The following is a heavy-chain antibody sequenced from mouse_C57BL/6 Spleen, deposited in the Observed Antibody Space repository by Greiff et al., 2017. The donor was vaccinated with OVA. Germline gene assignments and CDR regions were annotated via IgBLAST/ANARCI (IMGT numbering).Heavy chain of an antibody. J-gene: IGHJ4*01. CDR3: ARERAYSNYDMDY. CDR2: IDPSDSET. CDR1: GYTFTSYW. V-gene: IGHV1-52*01. D-gene: IGHD2-5*01. Sequence: VQLQQSGAELVRPGSSVKLSCKASGYTFTSYWMPWVKQRPIQGLEWIGNIDPSDSETHYNQKFKDKATLTADKSSSTAYMQLSSLTSEDSAVYYCARERAYSNYDMDYWGQGTSVTVSS.